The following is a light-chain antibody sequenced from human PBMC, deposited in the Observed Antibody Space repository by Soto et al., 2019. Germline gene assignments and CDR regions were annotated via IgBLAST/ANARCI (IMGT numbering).Light chain of an antibody. Sequence: EIVMTQSPATLSVSPGERATLSCRASQSISSNLAWYQQKSGQAPRLLIYGASTRATGIPARFSGSGSGTEFTLPISSLQSEDCAVYYCQHYNKWPPLTFGGGTKVEIK. CDR1: QSISSN. CDR2: GAS. V-gene: IGKV3-15*01. J-gene: IGKJ4*01. CDR3: QHYNKWPPLT.